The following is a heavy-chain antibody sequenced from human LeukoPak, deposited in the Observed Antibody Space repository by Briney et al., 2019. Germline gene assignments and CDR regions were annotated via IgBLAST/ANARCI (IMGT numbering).Heavy chain of an antibody. Sequence: PSETLSLTWTVSGASISSYYWSWPRQPPGKGLEWIGYIYYSGSTTDNPSIKSRVTISVDTSKKQFSLKLSSVTAADTAVYYCARAEDAYDSFDYWGRGTGVIVSS. CDR1: GASISSYY. CDR2: IYYSGST. J-gene: IGHJ4*02. V-gene: IGHV4-59*01. CDR3: ARAEDAYDSFDY. D-gene: IGHD5-24*01.